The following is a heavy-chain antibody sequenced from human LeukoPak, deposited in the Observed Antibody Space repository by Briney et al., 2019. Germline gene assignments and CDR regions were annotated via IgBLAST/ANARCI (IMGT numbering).Heavy chain of an antibody. CDR1: GFTFSSYA. CDR2: ISTNGDNT. Sequence: GGSLRLSCAASGFTFSSYAMHWVRQAPGKGLEYVSAISTNGDNTNYANSVKGRFTISRDNSKNTLYLQMGSLRAEDMAVYYCARDRPNLRYDYWGQGTLVTVSS. D-gene: IGHD4-17*01. V-gene: IGHV3-64*01. CDR3: ARDRPNLRYDY. J-gene: IGHJ4*02.